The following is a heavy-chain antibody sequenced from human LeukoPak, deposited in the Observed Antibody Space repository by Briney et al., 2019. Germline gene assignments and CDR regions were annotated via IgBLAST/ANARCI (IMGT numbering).Heavy chain of an antibody. CDR3: ARGPSWGSDILTV. J-gene: IGHJ4*02. Sequence: GGSLRLSCAASGFTVSSNYMSWVRQAPGKGLEWVSVIYSGGSTYYADSVKGRFTISRDNSKNTLYLQMNSLRAEDTAVYYCARGPSWGSDILTVWGQGTLVTVSS. V-gene: IGHV3-53*01. CDR1: GFTVSSNY. CDR2: IYSGGST. D-gene: IGHD3-9*01.